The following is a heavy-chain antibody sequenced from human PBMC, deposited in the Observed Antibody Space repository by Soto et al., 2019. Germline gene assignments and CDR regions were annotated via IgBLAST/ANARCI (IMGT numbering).Heavy chain of an antibody. J-gene: IGHJ2*01. CDR1: GYTFTSYG. D-gene: IGHD1-26*01. CDR2: ISAYNGNT. V-gene: IGHV1-18*04. CDR3: ARGSPYSGRHESSFDL. Sequence: ASVKVSCKASGYTFTSYGISWVRQAPGQGLEWMGWISAYNGNTNYAQKLQGRVTMTTDTSTSTAYMELRSLRSDDTAVYYCARGSPYSGRHESSFDLWGRGTLVTVSS.